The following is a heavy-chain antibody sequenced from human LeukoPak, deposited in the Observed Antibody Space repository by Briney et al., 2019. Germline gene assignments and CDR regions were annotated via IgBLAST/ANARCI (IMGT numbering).Heavy chain of an antibody. V-gene: IGHV3-64D*09. CDR2: INGHGDTT. Sequence: GGSLRLSCSASGFTFSSCAMHWVRQAPGMGLEYVSGINGHGDTTHYRDSVRGRVTISRDDSKNTVHLQMSSLRAEDTAVYYCVKDLSGWYSFDYWGQGTLVTVSS. D-gene: IGHD6-19*01. J-gene: IGHJ4*02. CDR1: GFTFSSCA. CDR3: VKDLSGWYSFDY.